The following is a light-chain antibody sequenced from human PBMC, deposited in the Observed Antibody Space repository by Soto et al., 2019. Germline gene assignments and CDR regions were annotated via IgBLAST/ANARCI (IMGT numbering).Light chain of an antibody. CDR2: GAS. V-gene: IGKV3-20*01. CDR1: QSVSIY. CDR3: QQYGNSPQT. Sequence: EIVLTQSPGTLSLSPGERATLSCRASQSVSIYLAWYQQKPGQAPRLLIYGASSRATGVPDRFSGSGSGTDFSLTISRLETEDFAVYYCQQYGNSPQTFGQGTKVDIK. J-gene: IGKJ1*01.